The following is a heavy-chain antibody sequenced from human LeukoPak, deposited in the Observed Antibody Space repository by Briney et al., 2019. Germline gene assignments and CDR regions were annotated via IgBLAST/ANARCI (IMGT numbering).Heavy chain of an antibody. V-gene: IGHV3-48*03. CDR2: ISSNGGTI. J-gene: IGHJ4*02. D-gene: IGHD1-14*01. CDR3: ARYTGDFDY. CDR1: GFPFSFE. Sequence: GGSLRLSCAASGFPFSFEMNWVRQAPGQGLEWISYISSNGGTIYYADSVKGRFTISRDNAKNSLYLQMNSLRAEDTAVYYCARYTGDFDYWGQGTLVTVSS.